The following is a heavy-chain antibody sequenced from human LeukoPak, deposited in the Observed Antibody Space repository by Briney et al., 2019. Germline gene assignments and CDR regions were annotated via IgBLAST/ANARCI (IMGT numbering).Heavy chain of an antibody. J-gene: IGHJ4*02. V-gene: IGHV1-2*02. CDR2: INPNSGGT. CDR3: ARRTGGSYPPDY. D-gene: IGHD1-26*01. CDR1: GYTFTSYD. Sequence: ASVKVSCKASGYTFTSYDINWVRQAPGQGLEWMGWINPNSGGTNYAQKFQGRVTMTRDTSISTAYMELSRLRSDDTAVYYCARRTGGSYPPDYWGQGTLVTVSS.